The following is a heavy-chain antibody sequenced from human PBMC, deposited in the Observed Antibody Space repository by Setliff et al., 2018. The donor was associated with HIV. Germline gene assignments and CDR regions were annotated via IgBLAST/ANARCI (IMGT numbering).Heavy chain of an antibody. CDR3: ATGIPSDLDY. CDR2: INPETGDP. CDR1: GYRFIGHY. Sequence: GASVKVSCKTSGYRFIGHYLHWVRLAPGQGPEWVGWINPETGDPNYAQKFRGRVLMTRDTSITTAFLHVAKLTSDDTAIYYCATGIPSDLDYWGQGTLVTSPQ. V-gene: IGHV1-2*02. J-gene: IGHJ4*01. D-gene: IGHD2-21*01.